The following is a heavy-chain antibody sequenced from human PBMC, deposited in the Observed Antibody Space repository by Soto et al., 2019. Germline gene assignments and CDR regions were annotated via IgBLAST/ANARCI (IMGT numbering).Heavy chain of an antibody. D-gene: IGHD2-2*01. V-gene: IGHV3-7*01. CDR3: ATAISSPFSNFDY. CDR2: IKEDGSEE. CDR1: GFTFSTYW. Sequence: EVQLVQSGGDLVQPGGSLRLSCVASGFTFSTYWMTWVRQAPGMGLEWVAGIKEDGSEEVYVDSVKSSFSIYRDNAKTSLYLQLNCLKAEDTVVYYCATAISSPFSNFDYWGQGSLVTVSS. J-gene: IGHJ4*02.